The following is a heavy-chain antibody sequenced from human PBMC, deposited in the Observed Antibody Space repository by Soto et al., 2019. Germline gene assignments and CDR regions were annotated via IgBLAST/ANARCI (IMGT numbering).Heavy chain of an antibody. CDR3: ARDPDLIEAAGNYFDY. CDR2: VSFDGVNK. D-gene: IGHD6-13*01. J-gene: IGHJ4*02. CDR1: GFTFSTYW. V-gene: IGHV3-30*03. Sequence: PGGSLRLSCAASGFTFSTYWMSWVRQAPGKGLEWVAVVSFDGVNKHYRDSVKGRFTISRDIAKNMLYLQMTSLRLEDTALYYCARDPDLIEAAGNYFDYWGQGTLVTVSS.